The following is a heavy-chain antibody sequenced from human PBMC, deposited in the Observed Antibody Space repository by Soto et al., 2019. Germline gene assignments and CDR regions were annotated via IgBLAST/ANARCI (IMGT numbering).Heavy chain of an antibody. CDR2: ISAYNGNT. V-gene: IGHV1-18*01. CDR3: ATTLLRYFDWFLRPQFDP. D-gene: IGHD3-9*01. J-gene: IGHJ5*02. CDR1: GYTFTSYG. Sequence: ASVKVSCKASGYTFTSYGISWVRQAPGQGLEWMGWISAYNGNTNYAQKLQGRVTMTTDTSTSTAYMELSSLRSDDTAVYYCATTLLRYFDWFLRPQFDPWGQGTLVTVSS.